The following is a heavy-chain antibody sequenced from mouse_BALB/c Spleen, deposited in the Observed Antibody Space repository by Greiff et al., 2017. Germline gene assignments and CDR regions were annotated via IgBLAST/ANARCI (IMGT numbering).Heavy chain of an antibody. CDR3: ARRGAGTLYWYFDV. J-gene: IGHJ1*01. CDR1: GFTFSSYA. Sequence: EVQLVESGGGLVKPGGSLKLSCAASGFTFSSYAMSWVRQTPEKRLEWVATISSGGSYTYYPDSVKGRFTISGDNAKNTLYLQMSSLRSEDTAMYYCARRGAGTLYWYFDVWGAGTTVTVSS. D-gene: IGHD4-1*01. CDR2: ISSGGSYT. V-gene: IGHV5-9-3*01.